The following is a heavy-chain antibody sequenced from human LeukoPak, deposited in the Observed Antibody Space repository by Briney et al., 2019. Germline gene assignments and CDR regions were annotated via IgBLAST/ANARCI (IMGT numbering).Heavy chain of an antibody. V-gene: IGHV3-23*01. CDR1: GYTFSSYA. D-gene: IGHD4-17*01. J-gene: IGHJ4*02. Sequence: PGGSLRLFCAASGYTFSSYAMSWVRQAPGKGLEYVSAISGSGGSTYYADSVKGRFTISRDNSKNTLYLQMNSLRAEDTAVYYCAKDDYCDYTPSDYWGQGTLVTVSS. CDR3: AKDDYCDYTPSDY. CDR2: ISGSGGST.